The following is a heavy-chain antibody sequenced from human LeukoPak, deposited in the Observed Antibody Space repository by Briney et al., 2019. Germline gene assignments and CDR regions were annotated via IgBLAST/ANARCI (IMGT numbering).Heavy chain of an antibody. CDR3: AKDLTTVTSQGDQ. V-gene: IGHV3-21*01. CDR2: ISDRSGHI. CDR1: GPSITTYM. J-gene: IGHJ5*02. Sequence: GGSLRLSCAASGPSITTYMMNWVRQAPGKGLEWVSSISDRSGHIYYADSVKGRFTLSRDNSKNTLSLQMNSLRPEDTAMYYCAKDLTTVTSQGDQWGQGTLVTVSS. D-gene: IGHD4-17*01.